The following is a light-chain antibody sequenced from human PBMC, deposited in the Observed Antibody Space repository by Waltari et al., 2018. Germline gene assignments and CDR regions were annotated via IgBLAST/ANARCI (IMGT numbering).Light chain of an antibody. Sequence: DLVMTQSPDSLTVSLGEGAPLNCKSRRSILDSPNNKNYLAWYQQKPGHPPKLLIYWASHWESGVPDRFSGSGSGTNFNLTISSLQAEDVASYYCQQYYSTLLTFGGGTKVEIK. CDR3: QQYYSTLLT. J-gene: IGKJ4*01. V-gene: IGKV4-1*01. CDR2: WAS. CDR1: RSILDSPNNKNY.